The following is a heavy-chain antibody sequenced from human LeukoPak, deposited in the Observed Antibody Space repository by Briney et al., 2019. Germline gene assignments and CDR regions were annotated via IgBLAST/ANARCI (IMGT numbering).Heavy chain of an antibody. CDR3: ARHQDIVVVPAAIGGSWFDP. CDR1: GYSFTSYW. D-gene: IGHD2-2*02. Sequence: GESLKISCKGSGYSFTSYWNGWVRQMPGKGLEWMGIIYPGDSDTRYSPSFQGQVTISADKSISTAYLQWSSLKASDTAMYYCARHQDIVVVPAAIGGSWFDPWGQGTLVTVSS. J-gene: IGHJ5*02. V-gene: IGHV5-51*01. CDR2: IYPGDSDT.